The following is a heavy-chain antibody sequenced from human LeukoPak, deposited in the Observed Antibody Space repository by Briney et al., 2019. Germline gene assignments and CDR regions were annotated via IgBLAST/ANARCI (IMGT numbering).Heavy chain of an antibody. Sequence: GRSLRLSCAGSGFTFSSYAMHWVRQAPGKGLEWVAVISYDGSKKYYADSVKGRFTISRDNSKNTLYLQMNSLRAEDTAVYYCARGLTGAQNDAFDIRGQGTMVTVSS. CDR2: ISYDGSKK. CDR1: GFTFSSYA. CDR3: ARGLTGAQNDAFDI. V-gene: IGHV3-30-3*01. D-gene: IGHD3-10*01. J-gene: IGHJ3*02.